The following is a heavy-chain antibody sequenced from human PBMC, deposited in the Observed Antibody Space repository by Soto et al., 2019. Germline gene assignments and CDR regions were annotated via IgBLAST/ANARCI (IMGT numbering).Heavy chain of an antibody. Sequence: QVQLQESGPGLVKPSQTLSLTCRVSGASINSDNYYWSWIRHLPGKGLEWIGYIYWSGTTYYNPSLTSRVAISVDTSNTHSSLQLSSVTAADTAVYYCARHRRARADYNRIDLWRQGATVPLSS. CDR2: IYWSGTT. D-gene: IGHD3-10*01. J-gene: IGHJ6*02. V-gene: IGHV4-31*03. CDR3: ARHRRARADYNRIDL. CDR1: GASINSDNYY.